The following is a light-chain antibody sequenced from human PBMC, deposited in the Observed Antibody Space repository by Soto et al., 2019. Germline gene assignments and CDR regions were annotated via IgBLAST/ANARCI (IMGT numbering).Light chain of an antibody. CDR2: EVN. Sequence: QSVLTQPPSASVSPGQSVTISCTGTSNDVGAYNFISWYQQHPGKAPKLMIYEVNKRPSGVPDRFSGSKSGNTASLTVSGLQAEDEADYYCSSYGGSNNLLFGGGTQLTVL. V-gene: IGLV2-8*01. CDR3: SSYGGSNNLL. J-gene: IGLJ2*01. CDR1: SNDVGAYNF.